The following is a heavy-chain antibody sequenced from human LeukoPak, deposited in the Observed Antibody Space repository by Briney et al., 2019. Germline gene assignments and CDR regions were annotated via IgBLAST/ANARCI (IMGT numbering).Heavy chain of an antibody. D-gene: IGHD1-7*01. CDR2: IYTSGST. CDR3: ARWTGTIYYYGMDV. J-gene: IGHJ6*02. Sequence: SETLSLTCTVSGGSISSGSYYWSWIRQPAGKGLEWIGRIYTSGSTNYNPSLKSRVTISVDTSKNQFSLKLSSVTAADTAVYYCARWTGTIYYYGMDVWAKGPRSPSP. V-gene: IGHV4-61*02. CDR1: GGSISSGSYY.